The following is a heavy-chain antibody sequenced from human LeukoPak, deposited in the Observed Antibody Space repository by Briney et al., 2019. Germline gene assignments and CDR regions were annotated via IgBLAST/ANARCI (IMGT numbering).Heavy chain of an antibody. V-gene: IGHV4-38-2*02. D-gene: IGHD6-19*01. CDR2: IYHSGST. CDR1: GYSISSGYY. J-gene: IGHJ4*02. CDR3: ARELPGYSSGWFDY. Sequence: PSETLSLTCAVSGYSISSGYYWGWIRQPPGKGLEWIGSIYHSGSTYYNPSLKSRVTISVGTSKNQFSLKLSSVTAADTAVYYFARELPGYSSGWFDYWGQGTLVTVSS.